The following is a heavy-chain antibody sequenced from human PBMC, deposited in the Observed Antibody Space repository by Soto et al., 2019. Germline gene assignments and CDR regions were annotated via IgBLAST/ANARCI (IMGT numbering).Heavy chain of an antibody. CDR2: INPNSGGT. J-gene: IGHJ5*02. CDR3: ARGVFIAAAGNWFDP. Sequence: ASVKVSFKASGYTFTGYYRHWVRQAPGQGLEWMGWINPNSGGTNYAQKFQGRVTMTRDTSISTAYMELSRLRSDDTAVYYCARGVFIAAAGNWFDPWGQGTLVTVSS. CDR1: GYTFTGYY. V-gene: IGHV1-2*02. D-gene: IGHD6-13*01.